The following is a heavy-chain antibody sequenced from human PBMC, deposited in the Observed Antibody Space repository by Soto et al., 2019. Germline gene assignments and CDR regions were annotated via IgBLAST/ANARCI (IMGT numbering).Heavy chain of an antibody. D-gene: IGHD3-22*01. J-gene: IGHJ4*02. Sequence: VQLVQSGVEVKKPGASVKVSCEASGYTFTSYKISWLRQAPGQGLEWLGWINPHNGKTDYAQKVQDIVTMTADTSTSTAYMELRSVRSDDTAMYYCARLYSDGSGFYYREFDYWGQGTLVTVSS. V-gene: IGHV1-18*01. CDR2: INPHNGKT. CDR3: ARLYSDGSGFYYREFDY. CDR1: GYTFTSYK.